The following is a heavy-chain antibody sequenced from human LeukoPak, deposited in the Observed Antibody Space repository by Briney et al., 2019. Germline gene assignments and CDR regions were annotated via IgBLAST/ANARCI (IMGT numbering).Heavy chain of an antibody. Sequence: GGSLRLSXAASGFTFSNFAMTWVSQAPGKGLEWVSVISGSGGNTYYADSVKGRFTISRDNSKSTLYLQMSSLRAEDTAVYYCANKFRHSGSYYGFDYWGQGALVTVSS. V-gene: IGHV3-23*01. CDR1: GFTFSNFA. J-gene: IGHJ4*02. D-gene: IGHD1-26*01. CDR2: ISGSGGNT. CDR3: ANKFRHSGSYYGFDY.